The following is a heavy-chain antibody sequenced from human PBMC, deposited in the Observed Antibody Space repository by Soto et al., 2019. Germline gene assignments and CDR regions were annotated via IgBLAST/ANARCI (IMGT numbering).Heavy chain of an antibody. J-gene: IGHJ6*02. V-gene: IGHV3-48*01. CDR1: GFTFSSYS. CDR2: ISSSSSTI. D-gene: IGHD2-21*02. Sequence: EVQLVESGGGLVQPGGSLRLSCAASGFTFSSYSMNWVRQAPGKGLEWVSYISSSSSTIYYADSVKGRFTISRDNAKNSLYLQMNSLRAEDTAVYYCARDRYCGGDCYPYGMDVWGQGTTVTVSS. CDR3: ARDRYCGGDCYPYGMDV.